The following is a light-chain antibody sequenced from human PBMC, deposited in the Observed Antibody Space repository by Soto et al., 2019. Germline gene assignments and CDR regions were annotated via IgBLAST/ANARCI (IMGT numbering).Light chain of an antibody. CDR2: DTT. CDR3: QSFDSSRIGLL. CDR1: HSDIGAGYG. Sequence: QSVLTQPPSVTGAPGQRVTISCTGSHSDIGAGYGVHWYQQFPHSAPKLLIYDTTNRPSGVPDRFSGSRSGTSASLAITGLQAEDEADYYCQSFDSSRIGLLFGGGTKVTVL. J-gene: IGLJ2*01. V-gene: IGLV1-40*01.